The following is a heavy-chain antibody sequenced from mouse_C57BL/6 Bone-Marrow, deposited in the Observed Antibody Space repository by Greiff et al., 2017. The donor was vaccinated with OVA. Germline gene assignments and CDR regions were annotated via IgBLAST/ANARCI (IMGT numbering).Heavy chain of an antibody. V-gene: IGHV1-81*01. D-gene: IGHD2-5*01. Sequence: QVQLQQSGAELARPGASVKLSCKASGYTFTSYGISWVKQRTGQGLEWIGEIYPRSGNTYYNEKLKGKATLTADKSSSTAYMELRSLTSEDSAVYFCARIGRHSNWFAYWGQGTLVTVSA. CDR3: ARIGRHSNWFAY. CDR1: GYTFTSYG. J-gene: IGHJ3*01. CDR2: IYPRSGNT.